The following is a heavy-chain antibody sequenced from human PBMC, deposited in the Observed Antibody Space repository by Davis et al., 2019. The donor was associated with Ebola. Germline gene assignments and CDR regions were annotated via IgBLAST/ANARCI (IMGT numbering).Heavy chain of an antibody. CDR3: ARGESLWFGELLGWFDP. CDR2: IYSGGST. CDR1: GFTVSSNY. Sequence: PGGSLRLSCAASGFTVSSNYMSWVRQAPGKGLEWVSVIYSGGSTYYADSVKGRFTISRDNSKNTLYLQMNSLRAEDTAVYYCARGESLWFGELLGWFDPWGQGTLVTVSS. D-gene: IGHD3-10*01. V-gene: IGHV3-53*01. J-gene: IGHJ5*02.